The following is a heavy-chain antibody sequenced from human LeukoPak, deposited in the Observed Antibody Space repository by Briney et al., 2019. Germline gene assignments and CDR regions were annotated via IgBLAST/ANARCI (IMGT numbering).Heavy chain of an antibody. CDR3: AREDRSSGFYGLDY. Sequence: GGSLRLSCAASGFTFRSYAMNWVRLAPGKGLEWVSSVAGRGDVTFYADSVKGRFTISRDNSKNTLYLQMNSLRAEDTAVYHCAREDRSSGFYGLDYWGQGALVTVSS. J-gene: IGHJ4*02. CDR2: VAGRGDVT. V-gene: IGHV3-23*01. CDR1: GFTFRSYA. D-gene: IGHD6-19*01.